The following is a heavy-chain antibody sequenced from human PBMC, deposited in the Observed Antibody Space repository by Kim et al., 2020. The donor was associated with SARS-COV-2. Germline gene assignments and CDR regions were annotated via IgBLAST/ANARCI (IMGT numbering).Heavy chain of an antibody. V-gene: IGHV3-30*18. CDR3: AKGWSPFDY. CDR1: GFTFSDYG. CDR2: ITNDGSNT. J-gene: IGHJ4*02. Sequence: GGSLRLSCAASGFTFSDYGMHWVRQAPGKGLEWVAVITNDGSNTYYADSVKGRFTISRDNSKNTLYLQMNNLRAEDTAVYYCAKGWSPFDYWGQGTLVTVSS. D-gene: IGHD2-15*01.